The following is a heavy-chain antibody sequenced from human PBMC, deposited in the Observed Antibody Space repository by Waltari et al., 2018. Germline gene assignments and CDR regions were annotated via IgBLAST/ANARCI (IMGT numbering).Heavy chain of an antibody. Sequence: EVQLVESGGGLIQPGGSLRLSCAVSGFTVGNNYMSWVRQAPGRGLEWISLIYIGGGIHYADSVKGRFTISIDSSKNTLYLQMNSLRVEDTALYYCARDPPGVAVSGKGWGQGTLVTVSS. CDR3: ARDPPGVAVSGKG. CDR2: IYIGGGI. V-gene: IGHV3-53*01. J-gene: IGHJ4*02. CDR1: GFTVGNNY. D-gene: IGHD6-19*01.